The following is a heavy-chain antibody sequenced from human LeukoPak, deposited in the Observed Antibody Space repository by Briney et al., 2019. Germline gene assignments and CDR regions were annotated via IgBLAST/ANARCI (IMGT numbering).Heavy chain of an antibody. CDR1: GDSISRNDYY. V-gene: IGHV4-39*07. Sequence: SETLSLTCTVSGDSISRNDYYWGWIRQPPGKGLEWIGTIYYSGSAYYSPSLKSRVAISVDTSKTQFSLKLSSVTAADTAVYYCARAHSWLRFLYYYMDVWGEGTTVTVSS. CDR2: IYYSGSA. D-gene: IGHD5-12*01. CDR3: ARAHSWLRFLYYYMDV. J-gene: IGHJ6*03.